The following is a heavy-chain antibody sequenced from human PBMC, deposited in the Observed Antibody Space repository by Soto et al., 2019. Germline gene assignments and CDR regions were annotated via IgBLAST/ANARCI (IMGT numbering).Heavy chain of an antibody. D-gene: IGHD3-10*01. J-gene: IGHJ6*02. CDR3: ARAGNTLRGVITGSTDV. Sequence: GASVKVSCKASGYTFTSYGISWVRQAPGQGLEWMGWISAYNGNTNYAQKLQGRVTMTTDTSTSTAYMELRSLRSDDTAVYYCARAGNTLRGVITGSTDVWGQGTTVTVSS. V-gene: IGHV1-18*01. CDR1: GYTFTSYG. CDR2: ISAYNGNT.